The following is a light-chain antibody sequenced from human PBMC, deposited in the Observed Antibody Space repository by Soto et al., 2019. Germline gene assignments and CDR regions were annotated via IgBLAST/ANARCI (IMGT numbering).Light chain of an antibody. Sequence: EIVMTQSPATLSVSPGERATLSSRASQSVSNNLAWYQQKPGQAPRLLIYGASTRATGIPARFSGSGSGTEFTLTISSLQSEDFAVYYCQQYNNWPRGTFGGGTKVEIK. CDR2: GAS. V-gene: IGKV3-15*01. CDR1: QSVSNN. CDR3: QQYNNWPRGT. J-gene: IGKJ4*01.